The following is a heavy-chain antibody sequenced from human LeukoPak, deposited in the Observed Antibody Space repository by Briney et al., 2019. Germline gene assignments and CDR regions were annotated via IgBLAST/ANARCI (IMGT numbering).Heavy chain of an antibody. V-gene: IGHV3-11*01. CDR1: GFTFSDYY. J-gene: IGHJ4*02. CDR3: ARSLYTIFGVVRSYYFDY. Sequence: GGSLRLSCAASGFTFSDYYMSWIRQAPGKGLEWVSYIRSSGSTIYYADSVKGRFTISRDNAKNSLYLQMNSLRAEDTAVYYCARSLYTIFGVVRSYYFDYWGQGTLVTV. CDR2: IRSSGSTI. D-gene: IGHD3-3*01.